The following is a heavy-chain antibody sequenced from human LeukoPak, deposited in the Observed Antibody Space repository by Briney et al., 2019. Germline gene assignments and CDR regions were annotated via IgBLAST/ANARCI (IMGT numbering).Heavy chain of an antibody. J-gene: IGHJ3*02. CDR1: GYTFTGYY. CDR3: ATERSGSYFLGAFDI. V-gene: IGHV1-24*01. CDR2: FDPEDGET. Sequence: ASVKVSCKASGYTFTGYYMHWVRQAPGKGLEWMGGFDPEDGETIYAQKFQGRVTMTEDTSTDTAYMELSSLRSEDTAVYYCATERSGSYFLGAFDIWGQGTMVTVSS. D-gene: IGHD1-26*01.